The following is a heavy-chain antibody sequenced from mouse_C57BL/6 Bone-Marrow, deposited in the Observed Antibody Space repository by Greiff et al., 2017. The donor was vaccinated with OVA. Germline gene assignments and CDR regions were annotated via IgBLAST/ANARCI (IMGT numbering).Heavy chain of an antibody. D-gene: IGHD4-1*01. CDR1: GYTFSSYW. CDR3: TRDDWDDY. CDR2: IYPGNSDT. Sequence: VHVKQSGTVLARPGASVKMSCKTSGYTFSSYWMHWVKQRPGQGLEWIGAIYPGNSDTSYNQKFKGKATLTAVTSASTAYMELSSLTNEDSAVYYCTRDDWDDYWGQGTTLTVSS. V-gene: IGHV1-5*01. J-gene: IGHJ2*01.